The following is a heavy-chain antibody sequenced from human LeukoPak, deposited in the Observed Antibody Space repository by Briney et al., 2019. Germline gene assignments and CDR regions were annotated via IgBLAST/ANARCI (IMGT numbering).Heavy chain of an antibody. J-gene: IGHJ4*02. CDR1: GFTFSSYS. CDR2: ISSSSSYI. Sequence: GGSLRPSCAASGFTFSSYSMNWVRQAPGKGLEWVSSISSSSSYIYYADSVKGRFTISRDNAKNSLYLQMNSLGAEDTAVYYCARAQVAGTVDYWGQGTLVTVSS. CDR3: ARAQVAGTVDY. V-gene: IGHV3-21*01. D-gene: IGHD6-19*01.